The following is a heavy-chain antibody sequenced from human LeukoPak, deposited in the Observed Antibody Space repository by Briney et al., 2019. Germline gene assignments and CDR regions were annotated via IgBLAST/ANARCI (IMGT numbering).Heavy chain of an antibody. Sequence: GESLKISCKGSGYSFTSYWISWVRQMPGKGLEWMGRIDPSDSYTNYSPSFQGHVTISADKSISTAYLQWSSLKASDTAMYYCARHVDGDXMNFDYWGQGTLVTVSS. J-gene: IGHJ4*02. CDR2: IDPSDSYT. V-gene: IGHV5-10-1*01. CDR1: GYSFTSYW. D-gene: IGHD4-17*01. CDR3: ARHVDGDXMNFDY.